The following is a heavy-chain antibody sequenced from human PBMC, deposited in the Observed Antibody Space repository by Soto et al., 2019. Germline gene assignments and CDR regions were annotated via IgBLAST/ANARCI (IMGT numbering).Heavy chain of an antibody. CDR2: IWYDGSNK. D-gene: IGHD2-8*01. V-gene: IGHV3-33*01. Sequence: GGSLILSCAASGFTFSSYGMHWVRQAPGKGLEWVAVIWYDGSNKYYADSVKGRFTISRDNSKNTLYLQMNNLRAEDTAVYYCARGPAPNVLMVYALYYYGMDVWGQGTTVTVSS. J-gene: IGHJ6*02. CDR3: ARGPAPNVLMVYALYYYGMDV. CDR1: GFTFSSYG.